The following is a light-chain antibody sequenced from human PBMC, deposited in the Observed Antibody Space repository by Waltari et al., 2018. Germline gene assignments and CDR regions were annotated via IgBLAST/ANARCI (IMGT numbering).Light chain of an antibody. Sequence: EIALRQSPDTLSLSPGQRATLSCRASQPVSRTFLVWDQLKPGQAPRLLIYGASTRATGIPDRFSGSGSGTDFTLTINRLEPEDSALYYCQEHGHPPYTFGQGTKLEIK. CDR1: QPVSRTF. CDR3: QEHGHPPYT. V-gene: IGKV3-20*01. CDR2: GAS. J-gene: IGKJ2*01.